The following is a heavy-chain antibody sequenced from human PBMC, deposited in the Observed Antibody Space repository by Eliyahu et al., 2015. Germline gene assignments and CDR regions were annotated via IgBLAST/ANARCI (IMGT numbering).Heavy chain of an antibody. CDR2: IYTSGGT. V-gene: IGHV4-4*07. D-gene: IGHD1-14*01. Sequence: QVQLQESGPGLVKPSETLSLTCTVSGGSISSYYWSWIRQPAGKGLEWIGRIYTSGGTHYTPSLKSRVTMSVDTSKNQFSLKLSSVTAADTAVYYCAREIPFGITYGMDVWGQGTTVTVSS. CDR1: GGSISSYY. CDR3: AREIPFGITYGMDV. J-gene: IGHJ6*02.